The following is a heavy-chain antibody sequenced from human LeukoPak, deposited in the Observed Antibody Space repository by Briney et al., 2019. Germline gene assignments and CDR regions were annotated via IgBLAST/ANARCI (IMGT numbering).Heavy chain of an antibody. CDR1: GFPFSSYA. CDR3: ARDWSNDDSGIDF. J-gene: IGHJ4*02. CDR2: IRPGADKT. Sequence: GGSLRLSCAASGFPFSSYAMTWVRLSPGKGLEWVSSIRPGADKTYYADSVRGRFTLSRDNFKNMVYLQMNGLRAGDTALYYCARDWSNDDSGIDFWGQGTLVTVS. V-gene: IGHV3-23*01. D-gene: IGHD1-26*01.